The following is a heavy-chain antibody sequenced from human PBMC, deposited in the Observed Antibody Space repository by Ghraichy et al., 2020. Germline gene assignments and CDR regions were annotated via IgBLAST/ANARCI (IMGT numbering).Heavy chain of an antibody. V-gene: IGHV4-59*01. CDR1: GGSISSYY. CDR3: ARDSTYYYDSSGSMDV. CDR2: IYYSGST. Sequence: SETLSLTCTVSGGSISSYYWSWIRQPPGKGLEWIGYIYYSGSTNYNPSLKSRVTISVDTSKNQFSLKLSSVTAADTAVYYCARDSTYYYDSSGSMDVWGQGTTVTVSS. D-gene: IGHD3-22*01. J-gene: IGHJ6*02.